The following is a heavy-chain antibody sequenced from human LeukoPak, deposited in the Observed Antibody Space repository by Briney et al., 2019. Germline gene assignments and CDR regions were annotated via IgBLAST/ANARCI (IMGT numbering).Heavy chain of an antibody. CDR3: ARAQSSGWYSSGYYYMDV. CDR2: IYYSGST. J-gene: IGHJ6*03. V-gene: IGHV4-61*01. D-gene: IGHD6-19*01. Sequence: SETLSLTCTVSGGSISSSSYYWSWIRQPPGKGLEWIGYIYYSGSTNYNPSLKSRVTISVDTSKNQFSLKLSSVTAADTAVYYCARAQSSGWYSSGYYYMDVWGKGTTVTISS. CDR1: GGSISSSSYY.